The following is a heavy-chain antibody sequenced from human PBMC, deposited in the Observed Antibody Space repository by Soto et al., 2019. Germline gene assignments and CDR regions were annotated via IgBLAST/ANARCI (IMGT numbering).Heavy chain of an antibody. J-gene: IGHJ4*02. CDR2: IYSGGST. CDR1: GFTVSSNY. D-gene: IGHD6-6*01. CDR3: ARKGSSSTLDY. Sequence: PGGSLRLSCAASGFTVSSNYMSWVRQAPGKGLEWVSVIYSGGSTYYADSVKGRFTITRHNSKNTLYLQMNRLRAEDTAVYYCARKGSSSTLDYWGQGTLVTVSS. V-gene: IGHV3-53*04.